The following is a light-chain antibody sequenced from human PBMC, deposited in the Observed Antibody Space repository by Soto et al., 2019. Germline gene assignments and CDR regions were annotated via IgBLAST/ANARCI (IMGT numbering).Light chain of an antibody. CDR2: AAS. V-gene: IGKV1-39*01. CDR3: QQSYSTPLT. J-gene: IGKJ4*01. Sequence: DIQMTQSPSSLFASVGDRVTITCRASQSISNYLNWYPQKPGKAPNLLIYAASSLQSGVPSRFSGSGSGTDFTLTISSLQPEDFATYSCQQSYSTPLTFGGGTKVEIK. CDR1: QSISNY.